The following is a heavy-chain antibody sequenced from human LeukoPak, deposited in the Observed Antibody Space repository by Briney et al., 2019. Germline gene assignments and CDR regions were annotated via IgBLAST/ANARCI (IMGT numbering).Heavy chain of an antibody. Sequence: SETLSLTCTVSGGSISSYYWSWIRQPPGKGLEWIGYIYYSGSTNYNPSLKSRVTISVDTSKNQFSLKLSSLTAADTAVYYCAKTAPNSSGWYTFDPWGQGTLVTVSS. J-gene: IGHJ5*02. CDR2: IYYSGST. D-gene: IGHD6-19*01. CDR3: AKTAPNSSGWYTFDP. V-gene: IGHV4-59*01. CDR1: GGSISSYY.